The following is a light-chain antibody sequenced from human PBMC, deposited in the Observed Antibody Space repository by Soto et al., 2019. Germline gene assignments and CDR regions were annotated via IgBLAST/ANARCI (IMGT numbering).Light chain of an antibody. CDR3: QQSFSTPQT. Sequence: DIQMTQSPSSLSASVGDSVTITCRASQSINIYLSWYQQKPGKAPKLLINVASTLQGGVPSRFSDSGSGTDFTLAISSLQPEDSATYYCQQSFSTPQTFGGGTRVEIK. CDR2: VAS. J-gene: IGKJ4*01. CDR1: QSINIY. V-gene: IGKV1-39*01.